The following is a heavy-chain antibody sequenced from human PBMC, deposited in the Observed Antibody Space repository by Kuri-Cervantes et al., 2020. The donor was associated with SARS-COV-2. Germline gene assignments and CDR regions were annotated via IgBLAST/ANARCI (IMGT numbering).Heavy chain of an antibody. CDR2: ISYDGSNK. J-gene: IGHJ2*01. CDR1: GFTFSSYA. V-gene: IGHV3-30-3*01. D-gene: IGHD3-16*02. CDR3: ARGSRYDYVWGSYRYTASWYFDL. Sequence: GESLKISCAASGFTFSSYAMHWARQAPGKGLEWVAVISYDGSNKYYADSVKGRFTISRDNSKNTLYLQMNSLRAEDTAVYYCARGSRYDYVWGSYRYTASWYFDLWGRGTLVTVSS.